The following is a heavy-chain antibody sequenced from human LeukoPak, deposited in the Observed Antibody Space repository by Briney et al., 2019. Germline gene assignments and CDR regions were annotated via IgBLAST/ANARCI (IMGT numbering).Heavy chain of an antibody. D-gene: IGHD3-10*01. V-gene: IGHV3-23*01. Sequence: GGSLRLSCAASGFTFSSYAMSWVRQAPGKGLEWVSAISGSGGSTYYADSVKGRFTISRDNSKNTLYLQMNSLRAEGTAVYYCAKYYYGSGSYFDYWGQGTLVTVSS. CDR3: AKYYYGSGSYFDY. CDR2: ISGSGGST. CDR1: GFTFSSYA. J-gene: IGHJ4*02.